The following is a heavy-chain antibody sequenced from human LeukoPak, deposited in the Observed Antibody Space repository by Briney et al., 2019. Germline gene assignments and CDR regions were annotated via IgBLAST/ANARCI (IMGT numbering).Heavy chain of an antibody. V-gene: IGHV4-59*11. J-gene: IGHJ4*02. D-gene: IGHD3-22*01. CDR3: ARVTNDSSGLFDY. CDR1: GGSISSHY. Sequence: PSETLSLTCTVSGGSISSHYWSWIRQPPGKGLEWIGYIYYSGSTNYNPSLKSRVTISVDTSKNQFSLKLSSVTAADTAVYYRARVTNDSSGLFDYWGQGALVTVSS. CDR2: IYYSGST.